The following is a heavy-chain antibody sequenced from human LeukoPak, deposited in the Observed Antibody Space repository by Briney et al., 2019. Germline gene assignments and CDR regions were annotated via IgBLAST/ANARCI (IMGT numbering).Heavy chain of an antibody. CDR3: ATLPNYSYGHPYYFDS. J-gene: IGHJ4*02. V-gene: IGHV3-7*03. D-gene: IGHD5-18*01. CDR2: IKEDGSEK. Sequence: GGSLRLSCAASGFTFSSFWMSWVRQAPGKGLEWVASIKEDGSEKYYVDSVKGRFTISRDDSKNTLYLQMNSLRAEDTAVYYCATLPNYSYGHPYYFDSWGQGTLVTVSS. CDR1: GFTFSSFW.